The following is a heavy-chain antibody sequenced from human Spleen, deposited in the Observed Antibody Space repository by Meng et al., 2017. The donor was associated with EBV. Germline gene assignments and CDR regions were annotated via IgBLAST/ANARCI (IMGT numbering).Heavy chain of an antibody. Sequence: QVQLHQCGAGLLKPSETLSLTCAVYCGSFSGYFWSWIRQSPGKGLEWIGEINYSGTTKYNPSLKSRVTMLVDTSKNQISLKVRSVTAXXTAVYXCAGGDDDSGGYYYLWGQGALVTVSS. J-gene: IGHJ4*02. D-gene: IGHD3-22*01. CDR2: INYSGTT. V-gene: IGHV4-34*01. CDR3: AGGDDDSGGYYYL. CDR1: CGSFSGYF.